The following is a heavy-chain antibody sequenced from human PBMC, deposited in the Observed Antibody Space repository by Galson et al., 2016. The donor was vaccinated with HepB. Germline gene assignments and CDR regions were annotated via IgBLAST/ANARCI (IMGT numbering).Heavy chain of an antibody. Sequence: SCKASEYTFNRYYIHWVRQATGQGLEWMGWMNPNSGNTGYAQKFQGRVSMTTDTSTSTAYMELRSLRSDDTAVYYCARDQWYFYDSSAQVGVDSWGQGTLVTVSS. CDR2: MNPNSGNT. D-gene: IGHD3-22*01. CDR3: ARDQWYFYDSSAQVGVDS. V-gene: IGHV1-8*01. J-gene: IGHJ4*02. CDR1: EYTFNRYY.